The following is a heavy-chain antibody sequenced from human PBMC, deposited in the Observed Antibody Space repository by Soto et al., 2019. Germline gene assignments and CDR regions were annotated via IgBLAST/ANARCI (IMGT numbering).Heavy chain of an antibody. CDR3: AKALLWFGSHDWFDP. D-gene: IGHD3-10*01. Sequence: PGGSLRLSCAASGFTFSNYIMHWVRQAPGKGLEWVAVISYDGSNKYYADSVKGRFTISRDNSKNTLYLQMNSLRAEDTAVYYCAKALLWFGSHDWFDPWGQGTLVTVSS. J-gene: IGHJ5*02. CDR1: GFTFSNYI. CDR2: ISYDGSNK. V-gene: IGHV3-30*18.